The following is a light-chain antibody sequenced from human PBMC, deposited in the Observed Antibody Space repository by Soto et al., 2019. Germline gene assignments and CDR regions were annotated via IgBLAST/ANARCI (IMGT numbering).Light chain of an antibody. V-gene: IGKV3-15*01. CDR2: GTS. CDR1: QSVNSN. CDR3: QQYNNWPPFT. J-gene: IGKJ4*01. Sequence: EIVMTQSPATLSPSPGERATLSGRASQSVNSNLAWYQQKAGQAPRLLIYGTSTRATGIPARFSGSGSGTDFTLTISSLQFEDFAVYYCQQYNNWPPFTFGGGTKVDIK.